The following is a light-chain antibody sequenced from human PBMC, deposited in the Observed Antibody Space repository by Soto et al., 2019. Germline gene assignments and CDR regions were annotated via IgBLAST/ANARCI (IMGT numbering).Light chain of an antibody. CDR3: QQSFATPHT. CDR1: QNINIL. Sequence: DIQMTQSPSSLSASVGDRVTITCRASQNINILLNWYQQKPGKAPILLIKAASSLHSGVPSRFSGSGSGADFALTISSLQPEDFATYYCQQSFATPHTFGQGTKLEIK. J-gene: IGKJ2*01. V-gene: IGKV1-39*01. CDR2: AAS.